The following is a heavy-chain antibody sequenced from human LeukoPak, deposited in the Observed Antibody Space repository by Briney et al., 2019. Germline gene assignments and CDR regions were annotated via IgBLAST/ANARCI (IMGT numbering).Heavy chain of an antibody. Sequence: GGSLRLSCAASGFTFSSYEMNWVRQAPGKGLEWVSYISSSGSTIYYADSVKGRFTISRDNVKNSLYLQMNSLRAEDTAVYYCAALLWSRFDYWGQGTLVTVSS. V-gene: IGHV3-48*03. J-gene: IGHJ4*02. CDR3: AALLWSRFDY. D-gene: IGHD2-2*01. CDR2: ISSSGSTI. CDR1: GFTFSSYE.